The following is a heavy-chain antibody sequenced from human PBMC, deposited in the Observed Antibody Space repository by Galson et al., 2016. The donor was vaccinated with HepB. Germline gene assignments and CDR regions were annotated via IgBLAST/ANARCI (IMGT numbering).Heavy chain of an antibody. J-gene: IGHJ6*02. CDR2: ISWNSNTI. Sequence: SLRLSCAASGFTLHDYSMHWVRQRPGKGLEWVSGISWNSNTIAYADSVKGRFTISRDNAKNSLYLQMDSLRAEDTALYYCTKDLQSFGSVAPTDFDYYYGRDDWGPGTTVTVSS. CDR1: GFTLHDYS. D-gene: IGHD3/OR15-3a*01. CDR3: TKDLQSFGSVAPTDFDYYYGRDD. V-gene: IGHV3-9*01.